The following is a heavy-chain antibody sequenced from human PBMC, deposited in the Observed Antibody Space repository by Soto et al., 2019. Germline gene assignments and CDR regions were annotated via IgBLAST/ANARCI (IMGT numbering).Heavy chain of an antibody. CDR1: GFTFNTHW. CDR3: ARGGEMGVDY. J-gene: IGHJ4*02. CDR2: IYFDGITT. D-gene: IGHD1-26*01. Sequence: PGGSLRLSCTASGFTFNTHWIHWVRQAPWKGLVWVSRIYFDGITTNYADSVKGRLTVSRDNAKNTVYLHVNTLRDEDTAVYYCARGGEMGVDYWGQATLVTVSS. V-gene: IGHV3-74*01.